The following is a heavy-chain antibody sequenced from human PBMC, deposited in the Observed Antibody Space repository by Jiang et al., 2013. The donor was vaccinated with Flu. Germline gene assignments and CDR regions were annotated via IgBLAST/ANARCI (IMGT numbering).Heavy chain of an antibody. CDR1: SSYA. D-gene: IGHD4-17*01. V-gene: IGHV1-69*01. Sequence: SSYAISWVRQAPGQGLEWMGGIIPIFGTANYAQKFQGRVTITADESTSTAYMELSSLRSEDTAVYYCATVTTVTTDEYYFDYWGQGTLATVSS. CDR3: ATVTTVTTDEYYFDY. J-gene: IGHJ4*02. CDR2: IIPIFGTA.